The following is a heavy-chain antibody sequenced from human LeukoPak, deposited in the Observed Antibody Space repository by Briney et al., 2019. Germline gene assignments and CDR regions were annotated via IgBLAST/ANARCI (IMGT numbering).Heavy chain of an antibody. D-gene: IGHD5-24*01. V-gene: IGHV3-30-3*01. J-gene: IGHJ4*02. CDR3: ARDQGGDGYYTSDY. CDR2: ISYDGSNK. CDR1: GFTFSSYA. Sequence: GRSLRLSCAASGFTFSSYAMHWVRQAPGKGLEWVAVISYDGSNKYYADSVKGRFTISRDNSKNTLYLQMNSLRAEDTAVYYCARDQGGDGYYTSDYWGQGTLVTVSS.